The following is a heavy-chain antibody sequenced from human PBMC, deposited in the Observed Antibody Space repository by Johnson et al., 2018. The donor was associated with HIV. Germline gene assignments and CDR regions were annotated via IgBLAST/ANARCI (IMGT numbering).Heavy chain of an antibody. CDR1: GYTFSSYA. D-gene: IGHD6-13*01. CDR2: ISYDANNK. J-gene: IGHJ3*02. CDR3: ARGGAGVAAAEDAFDI. Sequence: QVLLVESGGGVVQPGRSLRLSCAASGYTFSSYAMHWVRQAPGKGLEWVAVISYDANNKYYADSVKGRFTISRDNSKNTLYLQMNSLRAEDTALYYCARGGAGVAAAEDAFDIWGQGTMVTVSS. V-gene: IGHV3-30-3*01.